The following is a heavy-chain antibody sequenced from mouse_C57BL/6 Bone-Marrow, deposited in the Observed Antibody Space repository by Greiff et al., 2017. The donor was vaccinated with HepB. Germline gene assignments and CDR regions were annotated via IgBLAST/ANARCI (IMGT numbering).Heavy chain of an antibody. J-gene: IGHJ3*01. D-gene: IGHD3-2*02. CDR1: GFTFSSYG. V-gene: IGHV5-6*01. Sequence: EVNVVESGGDLVKPGGSLKLSCAASGFTFSSYGMSWVRQTPDKRLEWVATISSGGSYTYYPDSVKGRFTISRDNAKNTLYLQMSSLKSEDTAMYYCARTSQLRLRFAYWGQGTLVTVSA. CDR2: ISSGGSYT. CDR3: ARTSQLRLRFAY.